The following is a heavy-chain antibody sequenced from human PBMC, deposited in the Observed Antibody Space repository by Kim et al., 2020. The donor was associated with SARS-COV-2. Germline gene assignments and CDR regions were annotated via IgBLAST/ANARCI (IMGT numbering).Heavy chain of an antibody. CDR2: INAGNGNT. CDR3: ASPRGWDSGYDWYYYYYGMDV. CDR1: GYTFTSYA. V-gene: IGHV1-3*01. D-gene: IGHD5-12*01. J-gene: IGHJ6*02. Sequence: ASVKVSCKASGYTFTSYAMHWVRQAPGQRLEWMGWINAGNGNTKYSQKFQGRVTITRDTSASTAYMELSSLRSEDTAVYYCASPRGWDSGYDWYYYYYGMDVWGQGTTVTVSS.